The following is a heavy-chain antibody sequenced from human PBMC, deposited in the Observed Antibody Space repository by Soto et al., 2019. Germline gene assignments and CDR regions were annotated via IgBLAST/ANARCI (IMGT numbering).Heavy chain of an antibody. J-gene: IGHJ6*02. Sequence: ASVKVSCKASGYTFTSYYMHWVRQAPGQGLEWMGIINPSGCSTSYAQKFQGRVTMTRDTSTSTVYMELSRRTSEDAAVYYCTRGMTVAGNYYYGMDVWGQGTTVTVSS. CDR1: GYTFTSYY. D-gene: IGHD6-19*01. V-gene: IGHV1-46*01. CDR2: INPSGCST. CDR3: TRGMTVAGNYYYGMDV.